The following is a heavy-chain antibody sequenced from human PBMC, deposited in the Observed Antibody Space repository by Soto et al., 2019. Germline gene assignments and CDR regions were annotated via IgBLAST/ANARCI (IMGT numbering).Heavy chain of an antibody. CDR2: TNPSDGST. J-gene: IGHJ4*02. Sequence: ASVKVSCKASGYSLTSYYMHWVRQAPGQGLEWVGITNPSDGSTNYAQKFQGRVTMTSDTYTSTVYMEMSSLRSEDTAMYYCARSYVTSRTIDFWGQGTLITVSS. V-gene: IGHV1-46*01. D-gene: IGHD3-10*02. CDR1: GYSLTSYY. CDR3: ARSYVTSRTIDF.